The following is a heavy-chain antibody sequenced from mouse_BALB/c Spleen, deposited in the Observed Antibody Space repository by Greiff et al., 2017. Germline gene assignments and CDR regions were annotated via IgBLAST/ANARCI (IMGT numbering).Heavy chain of an antibody. Sequence: VQLKQSGTVLARPGASVKMSCKASGYTFTSYWMHWVNQRPGQGLGWIGAIYPGNSDTSYNQKFKGKAKLTAVTSTSTAYMELSSLTNEDSAVYYCTRAYDYDQAWFAYWGQGTLVTVSA. V-gene: IGHV1-5*01. CDR1: GYTFTSYW. CDR3: TRAYDYDQAWFAY. D-gene: IGHD2-4*01. J-gene: IGHJ3*01. CDR2: IYPGNSDT.